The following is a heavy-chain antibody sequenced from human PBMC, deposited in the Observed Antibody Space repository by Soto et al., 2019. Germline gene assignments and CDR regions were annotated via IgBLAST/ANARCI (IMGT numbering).Heavy chain of an antibody. D-gene: IGHD3-3*01. V-gene: IGHV3-7*01. CDR2: IKQDGSEK. J-gene: IGHJ6*02. CDR1: GFTFSSYW. CDR3: ARDTYYDFWSGPPSRMDV. Sequence: GGSLRLSCAASGFTFSSYWMSWVRQAPGKGLEWVANIKQDGSEKYYVDSVKGRFTISRDNAKNSLYLQMNSLRAEDTAVYYCARDTYYDFWSGPPSRMDVWGQGTTVTVSS.